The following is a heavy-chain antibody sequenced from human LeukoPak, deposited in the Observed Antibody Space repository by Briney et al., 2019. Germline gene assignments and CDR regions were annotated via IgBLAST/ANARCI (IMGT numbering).Heavy chain of an antibody. V-gene: IGHV3-30-3*01. CDR3: ARDPVKGSWTSIAVAVYYYYYGMDV. CDR1: GFTFSSYA. Sequence: QAGGSLRLSCAASGFTFSSYAMHWVRQAPGKGLEWVAVISYDGSNKYYADSVKGRFTISRDNSKNTLYLQMNSLRAEDTAVYYCARDPVKGSWTSIAVAVYYYYYGMDVWGQGTTVTVSS. D-gene: IGHD6-19*01. J-gene: IGHJ6*02. CDR2: ISYDGSNK.